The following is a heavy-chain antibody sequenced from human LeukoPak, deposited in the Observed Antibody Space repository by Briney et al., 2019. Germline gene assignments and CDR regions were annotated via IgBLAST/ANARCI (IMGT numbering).Heavy chain of an antibody. CDR3: ARGLYSSGWYEGSFDY. Sequence: GGSLRLSCAASGFTFSSYWMSWVRPAPGKGLGWVANIKQDGSEKYYVDSVKGRFTISRDNAKNSLYLQMHSLRAEDTAVYYCARGLYSSGWYEGSFDYWGQGTLVTVSS. V-gene: IGHV3-7*01. J-gene: IGHJ4*02. CDR2: IKQDGSEK. D-gene: IGHD6-19*01. CDR1: GFTFSSYW.